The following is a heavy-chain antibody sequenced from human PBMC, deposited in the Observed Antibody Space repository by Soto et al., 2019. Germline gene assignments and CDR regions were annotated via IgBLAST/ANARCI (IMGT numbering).Heavy chain of an antibody. D-gene: IGHD5-12*01. Sequence: PSETLSLTCAVYGGSFSGYYWSWIRQPPGKGLEWIGEIDHSGGTNYNPSLKSRVTISIDTSKNQFFLKVTSVTAADTAVYYCARGMRLYLGPGTLVPVSP. CDR3: ARGMRLY. J-gene: IGHJ4*02. V-gene: IGHV4-34*01. CDR1: GGSFSGYY. CDR2: IDHSGGT.